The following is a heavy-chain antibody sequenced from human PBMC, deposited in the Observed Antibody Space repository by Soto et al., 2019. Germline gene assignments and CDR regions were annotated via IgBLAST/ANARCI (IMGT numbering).Heavy chain of an antibody. J-gene: IGHJ4*02. CDR1: GYSFTTYG. Sequence: QVQLVQPGGEVKRPGASVRVSCKASGYSFTTYGIGWVRQAPGQGLEWMGWISAYNGHTDYAQKFQGRVTMTTDTATNTVSMELRSLKFDDTAVYYCARGGTWGARDFDYWGQGTLVTVSS. CDR2: ISAYNGHT. D-gene: IGHD3-16*01. V-gene: IGHV1-18*01. CDR3: ARGGTWGARDFDY.